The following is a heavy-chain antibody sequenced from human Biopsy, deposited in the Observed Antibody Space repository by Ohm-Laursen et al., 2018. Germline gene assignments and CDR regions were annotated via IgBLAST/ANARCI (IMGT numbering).Heavy chain of an antibody. J-gene: IGHJ6*02. CDR1: GGSFSGYY. V-gene: IGHV4-34*01. Sequence: SETLSLTWSVYGGSFSGYYWSWIRQPPGKGLEWIGEINHRGSTNYDPSLKSRVTISVDTSKNKFSLKLRSVTAADTAVYYCARAVDYYDPYYYYGLDVWGQGTTVTVSS. CDR2: INHRGST. D-gene: IGHD3-16*01. CDR3: ARAVDYYDPYYYYGLDV.